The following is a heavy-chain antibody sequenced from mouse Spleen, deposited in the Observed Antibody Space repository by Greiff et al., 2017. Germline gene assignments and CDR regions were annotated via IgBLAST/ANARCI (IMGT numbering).Heavy chain of an antibody. V-gene: IGHV6-3*01. J-gene: IGHJ1*01. D-gene: IGHD1-1*01. Sequence: EVQRVESGGGLVQPGGSMKISCDASGFTFSNYWMNWVRQSPEKGLEWVAQIRLTSDNSATHYAVSVKGRFTISRDDSKSNDYQKMNNVRAKDTGTYYSTGPSSPVGYFDVWGAGTTVTVSA. CDR2: IRLTSDNSAT. CDR1: GFTFSNYW. CDR3: TGPSSPVGYFDV.